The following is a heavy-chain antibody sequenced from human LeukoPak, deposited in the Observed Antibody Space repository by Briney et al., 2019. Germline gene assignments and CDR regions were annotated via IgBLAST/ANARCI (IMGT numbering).Heavy chain of an antibody. V-gene: IGHV3-11*04. D-gene: IGHD5-12*01. CDR1: GFTLGDFY. CDR2: ISNSGSTI. J-gene: IGHJ4*02. CDR3: ARASGYYYYFDS. Sequence: GGSLRLSCAASGFTLGDFYMSWIRQAPGKGLEWVSYISNSGSTIYYADSVKGRFAVSRDNAKNSLYLQMNSLRAEDTAVYYCARASGYYYYFDSWGQGTLVTVSS.